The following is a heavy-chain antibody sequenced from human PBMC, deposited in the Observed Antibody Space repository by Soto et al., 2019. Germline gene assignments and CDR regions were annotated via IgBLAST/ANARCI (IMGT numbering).Heavy chain of an antibody. CDR1: GFTFSSYS. CDR3: ARESRFLEWLSLNWFDP. Sequence: EVQLVESGGGLVQPGGSLRLSCAASGFTFSSYSMNWVRQAPGKGLGWVSYISSSSSIIYYADSVKGRFTISRDNAKNSLYLQMNSLRDEDTAVYYCARESRFLEWLSLNWFDPWGQGTLVTVSS. D-gene: IGHD3-3*01. CDR2: ISSSSSII. V-gene: IGHV3-48*02. J-gene: IGHJ5*02.